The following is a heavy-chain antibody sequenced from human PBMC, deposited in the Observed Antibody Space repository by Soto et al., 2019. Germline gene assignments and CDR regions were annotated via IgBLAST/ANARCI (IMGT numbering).Heavy chain of an antibody. CDR1: GFTFSSYA. CDR2: ISYDGSNK. CDR3: HGSSDDY. V-gene: IGHV3-30-3*01. D-gene: IGHD6-6*01. J-gene: IGHJ4*02. Sequence: LRLSCAASGFTFSSYAMHWVRQAPGKGLEWVAVISYDGSNKYYADSVKGRFTISRDNSKNTLYLQMNSLRAEDTAVYYCHGSSDDYWGQGTLVTVSS.